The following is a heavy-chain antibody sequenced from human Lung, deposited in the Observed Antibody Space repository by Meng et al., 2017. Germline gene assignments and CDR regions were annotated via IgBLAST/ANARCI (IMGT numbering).Heavy chain of an antibody. CDR3: ARDNGNDGYDY. J-gene: IGHJ4*02. CDR1: GFTFDHYG. V-gene: IGHV3-20*04. CDR2: INWNGVST. D-gene: IGHD1-20*01. Sequence: GGSLRLSCAASGFTFDHYGMNWVRQAPGKGLDGVSGINWNGVSTNYGDSVKGRFTISRDNAKKSLYLQMNSLKAEDTARYYCARDNGNDGYDYWGQGTVVTVSS.